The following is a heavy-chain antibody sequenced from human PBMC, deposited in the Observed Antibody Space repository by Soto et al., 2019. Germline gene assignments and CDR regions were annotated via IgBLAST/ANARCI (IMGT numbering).Heavy chain of an antibody. CDR3: TTAPNYFGSGSSVGDY. D-gene: IGHD3-10*01. J-gene: IGHJ4*02. Sequence: EVQLVESGGGLVKPGGSLRLSCTASGFNFNNAWMSWVRQAPGKGLEWLGRSKSVPDGDKTDYAAPVKGRFTISRDDSQTIFYLLMDGLRTEDSAIYYCTTAPNYFGSGSSVGDYWGLGTLVTVSS. CDR2: SKSVPDGDKT. CDR1: GFNFNNAW. V-gene: IGHV3-15*01.